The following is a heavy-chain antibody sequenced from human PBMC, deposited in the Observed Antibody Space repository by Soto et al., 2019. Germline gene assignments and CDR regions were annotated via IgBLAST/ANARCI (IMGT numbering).Heavy chain of an antibody. V-gene: IGHV1-3*01. D-gene: IGHD1-26*01. Sequence: QVHLVQSGAEVKKPGASVKVSCKASGYTFTSYAVHWVRQAPGQRLEWMGWINAGNGKTKYSQNFQGRVTITRDTSASTVYMEMSSLKSEDTAVYYCARSDSGSLDYFVYWGQGTLVTVSS. CDR3: ARSDSGSLDYFVY. CDR1: GYTFTSYA. J-gene: IGHJ4*02. CDR2: INAGNGKT.